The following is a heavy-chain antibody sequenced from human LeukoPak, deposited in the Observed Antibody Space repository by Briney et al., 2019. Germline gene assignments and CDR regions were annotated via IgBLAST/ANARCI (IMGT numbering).Heavy chain of an antibody. Sequence: SETLSLTCTVSGGSVSNGNFYWSWLRQPPGKALEWIGYIYYTGSAYYSPSLEGRVRISVDTSKNQFSVKLNSVTAADTAVYYCARVVGGSYYSANCFDYWGQGTLVTVSS. D-gene: IGHD1-26*01. CDR1: GGSVSNGNFY. V-gene: IGHV4-61*01. J-gene: IGHJ4*02. CDR3: ARVVGGSYYSANCFDY. CDR2: IYYTGSA.